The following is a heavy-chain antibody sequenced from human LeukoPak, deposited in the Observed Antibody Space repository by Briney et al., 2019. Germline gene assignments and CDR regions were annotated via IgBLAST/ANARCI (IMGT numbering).Heavy chain of an antibody. V-gene: IGHV3-23*01. J-gene: IGHJ4*02. CDR3: AKAPFYDHVWGNSRGYYFDY. D-gene: IGHD3-16*01. Sequence: PGGSLRLSCAASGFTFSIYAMTWVRQAPGKGLEWVSTIIGGGGGSTVYADSVKGRFTTSRDNSKNTLYLQMNSPRAEDTAVYYCAKAPFYDHVWGNSRGYYFDYWGQGTLVTVSS. CDR2: IIGGGGGST. CDR1: GFTFSIYA.